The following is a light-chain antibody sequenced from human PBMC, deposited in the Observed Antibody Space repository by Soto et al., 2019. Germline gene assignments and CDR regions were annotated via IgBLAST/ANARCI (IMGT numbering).Light chain of an antibody. Sequence: EIVMTQSPATLSVSPGERATLSCKASQSVSTNLAWYQQKPGQAPRLLIYGASTRATGIPARFSGRGSGTDFTLTINSLQSEDFAVYYCQHYNNWPPWTFGQGTKVEIK. J-gene: IGKJ1*01. CDR3: QHYNNWPPWT. V-gene: IGKV3-15*01. CDR2: GAS. CDR1: QSVSTN.